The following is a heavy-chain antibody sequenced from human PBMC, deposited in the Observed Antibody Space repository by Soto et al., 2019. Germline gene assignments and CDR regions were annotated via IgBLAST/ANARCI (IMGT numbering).Heavy chain of an antibody. CDR1: VFTISSYA. CDR2: ISSNGGST. Sequence: PWWSLRLSCSVFVFTISSYAMHWVRQAPGKGLQYVSSISSNGGSTYYADSVKGRFTISRDNSKNTLYLQMSSLRIEDTAMYYCVKDRYVDYWGQGTLVTVSS. CDR3: VKDRYVDY. V-gene: IGHV3-64D*06. J-gene: IGHJ4*02.